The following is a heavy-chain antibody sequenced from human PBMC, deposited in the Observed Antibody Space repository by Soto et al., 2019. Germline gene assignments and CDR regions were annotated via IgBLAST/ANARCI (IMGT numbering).Heavy chain of an antibody. CDR2: ISSRTNTI. D-gene: IGHD6-13*01. CDR3: ARDRRIAAAADFYFDS. V-gene: IGHV3-48*01. Sequence: GGSLRLSCAASGFTFSAYSMNWVRQAPGKGLEWVSYISSRTNTIYYADSVQGRFTISRDDAKNSLYLQMDSLRAEDTAVYYCARDRRIAAAADFYFDSWGQGTLVTVSS. CDR1: GFTFSAYS. J-gene: IGHJ4*02.